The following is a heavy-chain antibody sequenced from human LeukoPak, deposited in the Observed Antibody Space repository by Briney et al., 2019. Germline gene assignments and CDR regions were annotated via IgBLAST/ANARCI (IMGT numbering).Heavy chain of an antibody. CDR2: IYYSEST. Sequence: SETLSLTCTVSGGSISSYYWSWIRQPPGKGLEWIGYIYYSESTNYNPSLKSRVTISVDTSKNQFSLKLSSVTAADTAVYYCARGLAAAGTGNWFDPWGQGTLVTVSS. CDR1: GGSISSYY. V-gene: IGHV4-59*01. CDR3: ARGLAAAGTGNWFDP. D-gene: IGHD6-13*01. J-gene: IGHJ5*02.